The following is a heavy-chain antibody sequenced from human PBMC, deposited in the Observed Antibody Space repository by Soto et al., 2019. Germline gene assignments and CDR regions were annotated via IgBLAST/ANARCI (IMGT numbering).Heavy chain of an antibody. V-gene: IGHV3-33*01. CDR1: GFTFSSYG. D-gene: IGHD6-13*01. Sequence: QVQLVESGGGVVQPGRSLRLSCAASGFTFSSYGMHWVRQAPGKGLEWVAVIWYDGSNKYYADSVKGRFTISRDNSKNTVYLQMTSLRAEDTAVYYCARARSVSQQDPWFAPWGQGTLVTVSS. J-gene: IGHJ5*02. CDR2: IWYDGSNK. CDR3: ARARSVSQQDPWFAP.